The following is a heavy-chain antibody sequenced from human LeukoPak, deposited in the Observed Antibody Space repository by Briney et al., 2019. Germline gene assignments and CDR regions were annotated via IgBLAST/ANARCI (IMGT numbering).Heavy chain of an antibody. CDR3: ARPSIAAAGITAFDI. CDR2: INHSGST. V-gene: IGHV4-34*01. Sequence: PSETLSLTCAVYGGSFSGYYWSWIRQPPAKGLEWIGEINHSGSTNYNPSLKSRVTISVDTSKNQFSLKLSSVTAADTAVYYCARPSIAAAGITAFDIWGQGTMVTVSS. J-gene: IGHJ3*02. D-gene: IGHD6-13*01. CDR1: GGSFSGYY.